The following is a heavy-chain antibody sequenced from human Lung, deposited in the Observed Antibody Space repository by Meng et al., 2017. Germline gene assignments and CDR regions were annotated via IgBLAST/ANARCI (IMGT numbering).Heavy chain of an antibody. CDR2: IYYSGST. Sequence: LQLQESGPGLLKPSETLSLTCTVSGGSISSSSYYWGWIRQPPGKGLEWIGSIYYSGSTYYNPSLKSRVTISVDTSKNQFSLKLSSVTAADTAVYYCARDPVAVAGATDAFDIWGQGTMVTVSS. V-gene: IGHV4-39*07. J-gene: IGHJ3*02. CDR1: GGSISSSSYY. CDR3: ARDPVAVAGATDAFDI. D-gene: IGHD6-19*01.